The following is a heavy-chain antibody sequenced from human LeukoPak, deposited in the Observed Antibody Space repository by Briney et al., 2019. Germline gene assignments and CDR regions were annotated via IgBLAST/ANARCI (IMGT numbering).Heavy chain of an antibody. CDR2: ISAYNGNT. Sequence: ASVKVSCKASGYTFTSYGISWVRQAPGQGLEWMGWISAYNGNTNYAQKLQGRVTMTTDTSTSTAHMELRSLRSDDTAVYYCARDLYCSSTSCSLLGYAWGSYYYYGMDVWGQGTTVTVSS. CDR1: GYTFTSYG. CDR3: ARDLYCSSTSCSLLGYAWGSYYYYGMDV. V-gene: IGHV1-18*01. D-gene: IGHD2-2*01. J-gene: IGHJ6*02.